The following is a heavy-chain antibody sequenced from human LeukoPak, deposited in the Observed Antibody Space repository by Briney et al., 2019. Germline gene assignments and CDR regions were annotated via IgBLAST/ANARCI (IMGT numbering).Heavy chain of an antibody. V-gene: IGHV3-30*18. D-gene: IGHD5-12*01. J-gene: IGHJ4*02. CDR2: ISYDGSNK. CDR3: AKDQFYSGYDLPDY. CDR1: GFTFSSYG. Sequence: GRSLRLSCAASGFTFSSYGMHWVRQAPGKGLEWVAVISYDGSNKYYADSVKGRFTISRDNSKNTLYLQMNSLRAEDTAVYYCAKDQFYSGYDLPDYWSQGTLVTVSS.